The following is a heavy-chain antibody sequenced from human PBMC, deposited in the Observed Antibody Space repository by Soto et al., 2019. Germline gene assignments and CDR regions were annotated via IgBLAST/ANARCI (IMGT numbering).Heavy chain of an antibody. Sequence: QVQLMESGGGVVQPGRSLRLSCAASGFSFSSYGMHWVRQAPGKGLEWVAVIWYDGSNEYFADSVKGRFTISRDNSKNMLFLQMDSLRAEDTAVYYCARGIDYGDYAIDYWGQGTLVTVSS. CDR2: IWYDGSNE. J-gene: IGHJ4*02. V-gene: IGHV3-33*01. D-gene: IGHD4-17*01. CDR3: ARGIDYGDYAIDY. CDR1: GFSFSSYG.